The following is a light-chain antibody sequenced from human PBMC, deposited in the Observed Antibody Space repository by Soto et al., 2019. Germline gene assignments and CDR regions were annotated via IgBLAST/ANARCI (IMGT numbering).Light chain of an antibody. J-gene: IGKJ5*01. CDR1: QDISNY. V-gene: IGKV1-33*01. CDR3: QQYDNWPPIT. CDR2: DAS. Sequence: DIQMTQSPSTLSASVGDRVTITFQASQDISNYLNWYQQKTGKAPKVLIYDASHLETGVPSRFSGSGSGTEFTLTISSLQSEDFAVYYCQQYDNWPPITFGQGTRLEIK.